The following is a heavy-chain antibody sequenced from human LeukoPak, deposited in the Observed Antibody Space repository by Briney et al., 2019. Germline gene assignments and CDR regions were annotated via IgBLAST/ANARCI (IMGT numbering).Heavy chain of an antibody. CDR3: ARTTEGGYTYGYFYYYYMDV. V-gene: IGHV4-59*01. CDR1: GGSINSYY. D-gene: IGHD5-18*01. CDR2: IHYSGST. J-gene: IGHJ6*03. Sequence: SETLSLTCTVSGGSINSYYWSWIRQPPGKGLEWIGYIHYSGSTNYNPSLKSRVTISVDTSKNHFSLKLSSVTAADTAVYYCARTTEGGYTYGYFYYYYMDVWGKGTTVTISS.